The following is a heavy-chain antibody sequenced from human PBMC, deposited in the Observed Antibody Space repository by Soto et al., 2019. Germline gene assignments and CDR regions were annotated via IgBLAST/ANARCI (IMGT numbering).Heavy chain of an antibody. CDR3: AKDDTTTVTFFSSFDY. CDR1: GFTFSSYG. D-gene: IGHD4-17*01. V-gene: IGHV3-30*18. Sequence: QVQLVESGGGVVQPGRSLRLSCAASGFTFSSYGMHWVRQAPGKGLEWVAVISYDGSNKYYADSVKGRFTISRDNSKNTLYLQMNSLRAEDTAVYYCAKDDTTTVTFFSSFDYWGQGTLVTVSS. CDR2: ISYDGSNK. J-gene: IGHJ4*02.